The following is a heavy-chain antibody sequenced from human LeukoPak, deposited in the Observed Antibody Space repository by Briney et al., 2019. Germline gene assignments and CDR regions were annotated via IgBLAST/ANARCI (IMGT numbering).Heavy chain of an antibody. CDR2: IYSGGST. Sequence: GGSLRLSCAASGFTASSNYMSWVRHAPGKGLEWVSVIYSGGSTYYADSVKGRFTISRDNSQNTLYLQMNSLRAEDTAVYYCARVRTDAFDIWGQGTMVTVSS. J-gene: IGHJ3*02. CDR3: ARVRTDAFDI. D-gene: IGHD1-1*01. V-gene: IGHV3-53*01. CDR1: GFTASSNY.